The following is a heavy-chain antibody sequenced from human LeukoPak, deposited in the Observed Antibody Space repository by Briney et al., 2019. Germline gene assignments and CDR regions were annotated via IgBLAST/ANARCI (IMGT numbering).Heavy chain of an antibody. CDR2: IYISGGT. Sequence: PSETLSLTCTVSGASISHYYWSWLRQPAGKGLEWIGRIYISGGTKYNPSLKSRVSMSVDTSKNLFSLKLSSVTAADTAVYYCARDFTLISPGYYTSGTSQSYFDYWGQGTLVTVSS. V-gene: IGHV4-4*07. CDR3: ARDFTLISPGYYTSGTSQSYFDY. D-gene: IGHD3-10*01. CDR1: GASISHYY. J-gene: IGHJ4*02.